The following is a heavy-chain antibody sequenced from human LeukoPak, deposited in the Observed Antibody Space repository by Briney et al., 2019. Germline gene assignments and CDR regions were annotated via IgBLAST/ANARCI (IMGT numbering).Heavy chain of an antibody. J-gene: IGHJ3*02. D-gene: IGHD7-27*01. Sequence: GGSLRLSCAASGFTFSSYSMNWVRQAPWKGLEWVSSISSSSSYIYYADSVKGRFTISRDNAKNSLYLQMNSLRAEDTAVYYCARLGRHDAFDIWGQGTMVTVSS. CDR1: GFTFSSYS. V-gene: IGHV3-21*01. CDR3: ARLGRHDAFDI. CDR2: ISSSSSYI.